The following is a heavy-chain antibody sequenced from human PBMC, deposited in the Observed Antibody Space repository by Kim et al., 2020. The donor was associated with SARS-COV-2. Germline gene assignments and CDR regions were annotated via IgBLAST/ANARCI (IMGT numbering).Heavy chain of an antibody. Sequence: ASVKVSCKASGYTFTSYDINWVQQATGQGLEWMGWMNPNSGNTGYAQKFQGRVTMTRNTSISTAYMELSSLRSEDTAVYYCARGDPYYYYDSSGYYPNWGQGTLVTVSS. J-gene: IGHJ4*02. CDR1: GYTFTSYD. D-gene: IGHD3-22*01. CDR2: MNPNSGNT. V-gene: IGHV1-8*01. CDR3: ARGDPYYYYDSSGYYPN.